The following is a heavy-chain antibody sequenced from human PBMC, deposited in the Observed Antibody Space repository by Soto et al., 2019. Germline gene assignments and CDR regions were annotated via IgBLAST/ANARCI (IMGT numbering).Heavy chain of an antibody. CDR3: AKDLGYYDSSGYYWATSY. Sequence: GGSLRLSCAASGFTFSSYGMHWVRQAPGKGLEWVAVISYDGSNKYYADSVKGRFTISRDNSKNTLYLQMNSLRAEDTAVYYCAKDLGYYDSSGYYWATSYWGQGTLVTVSS. V-gene: IGHV3-30*18. J-gene: IGHJ4*02. CDR1: GFTFSSYG. CDR2: ISYDGSNK. D-gene: IGHD3-22*01.